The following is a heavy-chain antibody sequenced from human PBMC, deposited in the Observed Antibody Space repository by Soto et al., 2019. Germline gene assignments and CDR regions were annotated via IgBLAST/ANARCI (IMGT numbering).Heavy chain of an antibody. D-gene: IGHD6-19*01. CDR1: GGTFSSYA. V-gene: IGHV1-69*12. CDR2: IIPIFGTA. CDR3: ASDIRQWLVPYFDY. J-gene: IGHJ4*02. Sequence: QVQLVQSGAEVKKPGSSVKVSCKASGGTFSSYAISWVRQAPGQGLEWMGGIIPIFGTANYAQKFQGRVTITADQSTRTAYMELSSLRSEDTAVYYCASDIRQWLVPYFDYWGQGTLVTLSS.